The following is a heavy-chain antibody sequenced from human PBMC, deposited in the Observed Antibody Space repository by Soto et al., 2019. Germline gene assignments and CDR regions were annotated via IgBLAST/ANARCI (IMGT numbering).Heavy chain of an antibody. CDR2: IFSNDEK. CDR3: ARKVPYYYYGMDV. CDR1: GFSLSNARMG. V-gene: IGHV2-26*01. J-gene: IGHJ6*02. Sequence: QVTLKESGPVLVKPTETLTLTCTVYGFSLSNARMGVSWIRQPPGKALEWLAHIFSNDEKSYSTSLKSRLTISKDTSKSQVVLTMTNMDTVDTATYYCARKVPYYYYGMDVWGQGTTVTVSS.